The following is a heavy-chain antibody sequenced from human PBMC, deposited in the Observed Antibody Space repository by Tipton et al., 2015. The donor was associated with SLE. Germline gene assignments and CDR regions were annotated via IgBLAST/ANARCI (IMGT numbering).Heavy chain of an antibody. Sequence: GLVKPSETLSLTCAVYGGSFTSYFWTWIRQPPGKGLEWIGEINHSGSTNYNPSLMSRATISVDTSKTQLSLKLSSVTAADTAIYYCARREVLDSWGQGTLVTVSS. CDR3: ARREVLDS. CDR1: GGSFTSYF. J-gene: IGHJ4*02. V-gene: IGHV4-34*01. CDR2: INHSGST.